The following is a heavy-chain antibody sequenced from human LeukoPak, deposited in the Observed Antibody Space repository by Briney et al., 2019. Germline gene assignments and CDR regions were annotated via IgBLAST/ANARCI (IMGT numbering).Heavy chain of an antibody. D-gene: IGHD1-1*01. CDR2: ISWDGGST. CDR3: AKEATDSATIDY. Sequence: GGSLRLSCAASRFTFDDYTMHWVRQAPGKGLEWVSLISWDGGSTYYADSVKGRFTISRDNSRNSLYLQMNSLRAEDTALYYCAKEATDSATIDYWGQGTLVTVSS. CDR1: RFTFDDYT. J-gene: IGHJ4*02. V-gene: IGHV3-43*01.